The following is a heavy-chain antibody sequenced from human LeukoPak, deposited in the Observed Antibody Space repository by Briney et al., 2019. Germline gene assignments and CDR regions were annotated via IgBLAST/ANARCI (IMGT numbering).Heavy chain of an antibody. CDR1: GGTFSSYA. CDR2: IIPIFGTA. Sequence: ASVKVSXKASGGTFSSYAISWVRQAPGQGLEWMGGIIPIFGTAKYAQKFQGRVTITTNESTSTAYMELSSLRSEDTAVYYCASAPTPTYYYDSSGLPEGAFDIWGQGTMVTVSS. V-gene: IGHV1-69*05. D-gene: IGHD3-22*01. CDR3: ASAPTPTYYYDSSGLPEGAFDI. J-gene: IGHJ3*02.